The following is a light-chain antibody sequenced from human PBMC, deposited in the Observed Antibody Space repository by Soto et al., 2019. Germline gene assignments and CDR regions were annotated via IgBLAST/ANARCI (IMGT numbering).Light chain of an antibody. CDR1: QNVSSSY. V-gene: IGKV3-20*01. CDR3: QQYGSSPQWT. J-gene: IGKJ1*01. Sequence: EIVLTQSPGTLSLSPGERATLSCRASQNVSSSYLAWYQQKPGQAPRLLIYGASSRATGIPDRFSGSGSGTDFTLTISRLEPEDFAVYYCQQYGSSPQWTFGQGTKVEIK. CDR2: GAS.